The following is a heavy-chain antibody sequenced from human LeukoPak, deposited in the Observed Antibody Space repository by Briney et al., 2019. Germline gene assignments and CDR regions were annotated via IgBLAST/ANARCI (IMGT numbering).Heavy chain of an antibody. D-gene: IGHD3-10*01. CDR3: ARDRGILDV. V-gene: IGHV4-61*02. CDR2: IYTSGST. Sequence: SQTLSLTCTVSGGSISSGSYYWSWIRQPAGKGLEWIGGIYTSGSTNYNPALKSRVTISVDTSKNQFSLKLSSVTAADTAVYYCARDRGILDVWGKGTTVTVSS. CDR1: GGSISSGSYY. J-gene: IGHJ6*04.